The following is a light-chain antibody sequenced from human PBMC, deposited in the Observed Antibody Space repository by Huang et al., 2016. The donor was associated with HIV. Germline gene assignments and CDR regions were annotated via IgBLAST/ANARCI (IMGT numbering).Light chain of an antibody. CDR1: ESVSSN. V-gene: IGKV3-15*01. CDR3: QQYNNWPRT. J-gene: IGKJ1*01. Sequence: EIVMTQSPATLSVSPEEGATLSCRASESVSSNLAWHHQKPGQAPRLLTYGASTRATGIPARFSGSGSGTEFTLTISSLQSEDFAVYYCQQYNNWPRTFGQGTRVEI. CDR2: GAS.